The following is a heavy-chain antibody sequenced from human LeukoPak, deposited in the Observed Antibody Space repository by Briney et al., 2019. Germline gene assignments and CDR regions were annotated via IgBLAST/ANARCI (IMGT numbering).Heavy chain of an antibody. CDR2: IYYSGST. Sequence: PSETLSLTCTVSGGSISSSSYYWGWIRQPPGKGLEWIGSIYYSGSTYYNPSLKSRVTISVDTSKNQFSLKLSSVTAADTAVYYCVVLNSYGYEFDPWGQGTLVTVSS. J-gene: IGHJ5*02. D-gene: IGHD5-18*01. V-gene: IGHV4-39*01. CDR1: GGSISSSSYY. CDR3: VVLNSYGYEFDP.